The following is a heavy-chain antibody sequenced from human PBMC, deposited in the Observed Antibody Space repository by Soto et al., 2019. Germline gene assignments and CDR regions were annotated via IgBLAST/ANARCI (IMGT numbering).Heavy chain of an antibody. D-gene: IGHD3-3*02. CDR3: ARGHFGLDA. CDR2: IYYTGIT. J-gene: IGHJ6*02. V-gene: IGHV4-59*11. Sequence: QVQLQASGPGLVKPSETLSLTCTVSGDSITNHYWSWIRQSPGKGLEWIGYIYYTGITNYNPSLKSRVTISLDTSKNHFSLRLSSVTAADTADYYCARGHFGLDAWGQGTTATVSS. CDR1: GDSITNHY.